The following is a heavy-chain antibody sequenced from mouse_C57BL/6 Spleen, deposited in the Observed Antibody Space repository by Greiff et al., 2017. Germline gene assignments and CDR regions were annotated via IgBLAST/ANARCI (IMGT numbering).Heavy chain of an antibody. D-gene: IGHD2-1*01. CDR1: GYTFTSYW. J-gene: IGHJ4*01. CDR2: IDPSDSYT. Sequence: QVQLKQPGAELVMPGASVKLSCKASGYTFTSYWMHWVKQRPGQGLEWIGEIDPSDSYTNYNQKFKGKSTLTVDKSSSTAYMQLSSLTSEDSAVYYCARSIYYGNLDAMDYRGQGTSVTVSS. V-gene: IGHV1-69*01. CDR3: ARSIYYGNLDAMDY.